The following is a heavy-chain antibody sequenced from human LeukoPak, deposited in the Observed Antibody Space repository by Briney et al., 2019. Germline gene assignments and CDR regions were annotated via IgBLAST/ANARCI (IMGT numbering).Heavy chain of an antibody. CDR3: AREKHSSEFDY. J-gene: IGHJ4*02. Sequence: PGGSLRLSCAASGFTFSSYAMHWVRQAPGKGLEWVAVTSYDGSNKYYADSVKGRFTISRDNSKNTLYLQMNSLRAEDTAVYYCAREKHSSEFDYWGQGTLVTVSS. CDR1: GFTFSSYA. D-gene: IGHD6-25*01. V-gene: IGHV3-30-3*01. CDR2: TSYDGSNK.